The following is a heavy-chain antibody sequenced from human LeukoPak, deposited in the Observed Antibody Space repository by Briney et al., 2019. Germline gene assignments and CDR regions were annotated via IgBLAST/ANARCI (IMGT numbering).Heavy chain of an antibody. CDR2: IYYSGSS. J-gene: IGHJ4*02. CDR1: GGSIRSYD. Sequence: PSETLSLTCTVSGGSIRSYDWSWLRQPPGKGLEWIGYIYYSGSSNYNPSLKSRVTISVDTSKNQFSLKLSSVTAADTAVYYCARRASSAGFDYWGQGTLVTVSS. CDR3: ARRASSAGFDY. V-gene: IGHV4-59*01.